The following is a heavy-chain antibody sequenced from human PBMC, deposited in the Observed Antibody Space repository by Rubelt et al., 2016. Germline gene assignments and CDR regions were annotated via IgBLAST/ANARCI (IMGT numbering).Heavy chain of an antibody. D-gene: IGHD3-22*01. CDR1: GFSLSTSGMC. CDR3: ARILLPDYYDGSGGMDV. J-gene: IGHJ6*02. Sequence: QVTLRKSGPALVNPTQTLTLTCTFSGFSLSTSGMCVSWIRQPPGKALEWLDRIDWDDDKYYSTSLKTRLTISKDTPKNQVVLTMTNIDPVDTATYYCARILLPDYYDGSGGMDVWGQGTTVTVSS. CDR2: IDWDDDK. V-gene: IGHV2-70*15.